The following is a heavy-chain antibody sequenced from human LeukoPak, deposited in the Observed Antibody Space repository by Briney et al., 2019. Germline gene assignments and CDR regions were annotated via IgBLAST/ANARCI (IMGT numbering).Heavy chain of an antibody. J-gene: IGHJ4*02. CDR2: IKLDGSEK. CDR3: ARDQYDTWSRRGNFDS. Sequence: GGSLTLFCVASGFTQGKYWMLWVRQAPGKGREGVANIKLDGSEKNYVDSVKGRFTISRDNTKNSLYLQMNSLRAEDTAVFYCARDQYDTWSRRGNFDSWGQGTLVIVSS. V-gene: IGHV3-7*03. CDR1: GFTQGKYW. D-gene: IGHD3-3*01.